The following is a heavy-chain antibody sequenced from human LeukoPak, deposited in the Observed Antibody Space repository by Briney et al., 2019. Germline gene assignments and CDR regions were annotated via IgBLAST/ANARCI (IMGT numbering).Heavy chain of an antibody. Sequence: GGSLRLSCAASGFTFSSYSMNWVRQAPGKGLEWVSSISSSSSCIYYADSVKGRFTISRDNAKNSLYLQMNSLRAEDTAVYYCARDAGRDGPWLFDYWGQGTLVTVSS. CDR3: ARDAGRDGPWLFDY. V-gene: IGHV3-21*01. D-gene: IGHD5-24*01. J-gene: IGHJ4*02. CDR1: GFTFSSYS. CDR2: ISSSSSCI.